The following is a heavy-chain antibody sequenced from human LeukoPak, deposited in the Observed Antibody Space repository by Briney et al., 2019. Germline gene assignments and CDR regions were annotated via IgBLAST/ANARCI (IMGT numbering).Heavy chain of an antibody. CDR1: GFTFSNFE. V-gene: IGHV3-48*03. Sequence: GGSLRLSCAASGFTFSNFEMHWVRQAPGKGLEWVSYISGSGSTIVHADSVKGRFTISRDNAKNSLYLQMNSLRAEDTAVYYCVREGANPETWFDPWGQGTLVTVSS. D-gene: IGHD4/OR15-4a*01. CDR3: VREGANPETWFDP. J-gene: IGHJ5*02. CDR2: ISGSGSTI.